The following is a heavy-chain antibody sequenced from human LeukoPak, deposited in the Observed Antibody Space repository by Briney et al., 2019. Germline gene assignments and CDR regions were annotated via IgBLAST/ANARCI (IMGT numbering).Heavy chain of an antibody. D-gene: IGHD4-11*01. CDR3: ARGRGDYSVTD. CDR2: INTDGSSA. Sequence: HPGGSLRLSCAASGFIFSNYWMHWVRQTPGKGLVCVSRINTDGSSARYADSVKGRFTISRDNAKNTLYLQMNSLRAEDTAVYYCARGRGDYSVTDWGQGTLVTVSS. V-gene: IGHV3-74*01. J-gene: IGHJ4*02. CDR1: GFIFSNYW.